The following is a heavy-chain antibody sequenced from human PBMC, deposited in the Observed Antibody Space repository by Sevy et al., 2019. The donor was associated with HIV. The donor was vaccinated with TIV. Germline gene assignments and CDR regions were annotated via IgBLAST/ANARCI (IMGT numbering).Heavy chain of an antibody. J-gene: IGHJ5*01. CDR2: IDPQNGER. D-gene: IGHD2-8*02. V-gene: IGHV1-24*01. Sequence: ASVKVSCKVSGYRFSELSMQWVRQLPGKGLEWMGGIDPQNGERFYAQKFQGRVTMTEDTSTDTAYMELRSMRSDDTAVYFCATDWYGWYFWRTWGHGTLVTVSS. CDR3: ATDWYGWYFWRT. CDR1: GYRFSELS.